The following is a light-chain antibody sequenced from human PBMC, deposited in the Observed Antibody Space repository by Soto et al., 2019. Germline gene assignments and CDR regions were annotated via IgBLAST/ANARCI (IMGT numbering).Light chain of an antibody. J-gene: IGKJ4*01. CDR1: QSISSW. CDR2: DAS. V-gene: IGKV1-5*01. CDR3: QQYYSSPLT. Sequence: DIQMTQSPSTLSASVGDRVTITCRASQSISSWLAWYQQKPGKAPNLLIYDASSLESGVPSRFSGSGSGTEFTLTISSLQPDDFATYYCQQYYSSPLTFGGGTRWISN.